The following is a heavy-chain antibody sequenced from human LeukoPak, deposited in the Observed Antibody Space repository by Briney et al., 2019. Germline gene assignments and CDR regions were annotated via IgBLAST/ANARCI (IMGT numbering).Heavy chain of an antibody. J-gene: IGHJ4*02. CDR2: INPYSDDT. Sequence: ASVKVSLMPSGYTFTDYYVHRVRQAPGQGLGWMGWINPYSDDTFYAQKFQGRVTMTRDTSVNTAYMELTRLMSDDTAVYYCARTRWGRAVSGLDFWGQGTLVSVSS. V-gene: IGHV1-2*02. CDR3: ARTRWGRAVSGLDF. CDR1: GYTFTDYY. D-gene: IGHD6-19*01.